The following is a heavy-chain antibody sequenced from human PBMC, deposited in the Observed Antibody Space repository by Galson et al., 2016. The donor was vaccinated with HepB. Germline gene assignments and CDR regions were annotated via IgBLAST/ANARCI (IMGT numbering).Heavy chain of an antibody. Sequence: SETLSLTCSVSGGSIRSFYWNWIRQPPGKGLEWIGYIYYSGNTHYNPSLKSRVTISEDTSKNQFSLKLSSVTAADTAVYYCAREFGYNSDGGLDVWGPGTTVTVSS. CDR1: GGSIRSFY. J-gene: IGHJ6*02. CDR3: AREFGYNSDGGLDV. D-gene: IGHD5-24*01. V-gene: IGHV4-59*01. CDR2: IYYSGNT.